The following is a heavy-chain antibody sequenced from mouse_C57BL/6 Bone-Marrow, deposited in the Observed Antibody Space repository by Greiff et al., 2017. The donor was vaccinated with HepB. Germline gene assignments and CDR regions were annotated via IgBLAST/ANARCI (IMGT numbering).Heavy chain of an antibody. CDR3: ARSEGTNWELAWFAY. D-gene: IGHD4-1*01. CDR2: INPNNGGT. CDR1: GYTFTDYN. J-gene: IGHJ3*01. V-gene: IGHV1-18*01. Sequence: EVQLQQSGPELVKPGASVKIPCKASGYTFTDYNMDWVKQSHGKSLEWIGDINPNNGGTIYNQKFKGKATLTVDKSSSTAYMELRSLTSEDTAVYYCARSEGTNWELAWFAYWGQGTLVTVSA.